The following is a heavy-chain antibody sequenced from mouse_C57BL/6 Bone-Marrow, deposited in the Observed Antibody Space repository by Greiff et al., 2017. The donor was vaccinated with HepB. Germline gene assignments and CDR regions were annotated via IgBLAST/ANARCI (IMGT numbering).Heavy chain of an antibody. D-gene: IGHD1-1*01. V-gene: IGHV5-12*01. CDR3: ARHGDIITTVVAAYAMYD. CDR2: ISTGGGST. Sequence: EVQLVESGGGLVQPGGSLKLSCAASGFTFSDYYMYWVRQTPEQRLEWVAYISTGGGSTYYPDTVKGRFTLSRDNAKNTLYLKMSRLKSEDTAVYYCARHGDIITTVVAAYAMYDWGQGTSVTVSS. CDR1: GFTFSDYY. J-gene: IGHJ4*01.